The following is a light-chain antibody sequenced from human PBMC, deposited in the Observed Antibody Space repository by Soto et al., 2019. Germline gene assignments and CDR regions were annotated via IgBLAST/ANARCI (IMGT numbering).Light chain of an antibody. CDR2: EVT. Sequence: QSALTQPPSASGSPGQSVTISCTGTSSDVGGYNYVSWYQQHPGKAPKLMIYEVTKRPSGIPDRFSGSKSGNTVSLTVSGLQAEDDADYYCSSYAGSNNVIFGGVTQLTVL. CDR3: SSYAGSNNVI. J-gene: IGLJ2*01. CDR1: SSDVGGYNY. V-gene: IGLV2-8*01.